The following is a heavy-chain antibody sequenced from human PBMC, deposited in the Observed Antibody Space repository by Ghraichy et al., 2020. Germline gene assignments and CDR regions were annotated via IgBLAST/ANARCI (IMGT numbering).Heavy chain of an antibody. CDR2: INHSGST. J-gene: IGHJ4*02. V-gene: IGHV4-34*01. D-gene: IGHD3-10*01. CDR3: ARARVRGVMTFLGGYY. CDR1: GGSFSGYY. Sequence: SETLSLTCAVYGGSFSGYYWSWIRQPPGKGLEWIGEINHSGSTNYNPSLKSRVTISVDTSKNQFSLKLSSVTAADTAVYYCARARVRGVMTFLGGYYWGQGTLVTVSS.